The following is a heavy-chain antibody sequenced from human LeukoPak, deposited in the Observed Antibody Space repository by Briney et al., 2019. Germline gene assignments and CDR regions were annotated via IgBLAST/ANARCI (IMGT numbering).Heavy chain of an antibody. CDR2: IYYSGST. CDR3: ARDRIYDFWSGYSGYYYYYGMDV. J-gene: IGHJ6*02. Sequence: SETLSLTCTVSGGSISSYYWSWIRQPPGKGLEWIGYIYYSGSTNYNPSLKSRVTISVDTSKNQFSLKLSSVTAADTAVYYCARDRIYDFWSGYSGYYYYYGMDVWGQGTTVTVSS. CDR1: GGSISSYY. D-gene: IGHD3-3*01. V-gene: IGHV4-59*01.